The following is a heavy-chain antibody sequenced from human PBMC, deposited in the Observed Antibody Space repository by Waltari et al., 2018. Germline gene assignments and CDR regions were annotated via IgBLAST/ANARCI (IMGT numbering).Heavy chain of an antibody. CDR3: ASLVSSRGRYYYYYYMDV. D-gene: IGHD6-13*01. Sequence: QVQLQESGPGLVKPSETLSLTCTVSGYSIRSGSSWGWIRQPPGKGLEWIGSIYHSGSTYYNPSLKSRVTISVDTSKNQFSLKLSSVTAADTAVYYCASLVSSRGRYYYYYYMDVWGKGTTVTVSS. CDR1: GYSIRSGSS. V-gene: IGHV4-38-2*02. J-gene: IGHJ6*03. CDR2: IYHSGST.